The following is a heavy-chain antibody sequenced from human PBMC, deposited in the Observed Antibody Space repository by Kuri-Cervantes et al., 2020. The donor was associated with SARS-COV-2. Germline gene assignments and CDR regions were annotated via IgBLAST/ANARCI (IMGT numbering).Heavy chain of an antibody. V-gene: IGHV4-39*02. CDR1: GGSISSSSYY. J-gene: IGHJ3*02. Sequence: SETLSLTCTVSGGSISSSSYYWGWIRQPPGKGLEWIGSIYYSGSTYYNPSLKSRVTISVDTSKNQFSLKLSSVTAADTAVYYCAGDRMESLLWFGVVGAFDIWGQGTMVTVSS. CDR3: AGDRMESLLWFGVVGAFDI. CDR2: IYYSGST. D-gene: IGHD3-10*01.